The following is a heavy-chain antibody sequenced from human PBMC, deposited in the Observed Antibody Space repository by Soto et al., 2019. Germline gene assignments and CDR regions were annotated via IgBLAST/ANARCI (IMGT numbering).Heavy chain of an antibody. Sequence: PGGSLRLSCEASGFTFSSYGMTWVRQGPGKGLEWVSVITDSGDSTYYADSVRGRFTISRDSSRNTLYLQMNSLRAEDTAVYYCAKCLADLIHLWLYYFDSWGQGTLITVSS. J-gene: IGHJ4*02. V-gene: IGHV3-23*01. CDR2: ITDSGDST. D-gene: IGHD5-18*01. CDR3: AKCLADLIHLWLYYFDS. CDR1: GFTFSSYG.